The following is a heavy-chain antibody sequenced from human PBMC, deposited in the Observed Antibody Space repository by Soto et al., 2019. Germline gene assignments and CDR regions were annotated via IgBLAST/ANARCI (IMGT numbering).Heavy chain of an antibody. Sequence: SETLSLTCTVSGGSISSSSYYWGWIRQPPGKGLEWIGSIYYSGSTYYNPSPKSRVTISVDTSKNQFSLKLSSVTAADTAVYYCARHLLIIAAAGTFDYWGQGTLVTVSS. V-gene: IGHV4-39*01. D-gene: IGHD6-13*01. CDR3: ARHLLIIAAAGTFDY. J-gene: IGHJ4*02. CDR1: GGSISSSSYY. CDR2: IYYSGST.